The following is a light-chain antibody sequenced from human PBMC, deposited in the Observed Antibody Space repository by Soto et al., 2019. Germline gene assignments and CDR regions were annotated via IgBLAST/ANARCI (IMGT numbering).Light chain of an antibody. CDR2: DVS. CDR3: SSYTSSSTRV. CDR1: SSDVGGYNY. V-gene: IGLV2-14*01. J-gene: IGLJ2*01. Sequence: QSALTQPASVSGSPAQSITISCTGTSSDVGGYNYVSWYQQHPGKAPKLVIYDVSNRPSGVSNRFSGSKSGNTASLTISGLQAEDEADYYCSSYTSSSTRVFGGGTKVTVL.